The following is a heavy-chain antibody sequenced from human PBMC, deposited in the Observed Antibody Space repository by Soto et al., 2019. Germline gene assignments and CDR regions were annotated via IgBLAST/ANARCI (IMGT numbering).Heavy chain of an antibody. Sequence: QEQPVQSGAEVKKPGSSVKVSCKAPGDTFSSYAISWVRQAPGQGLEWMGKIIPTFGQTHYAEKFRGTLTISADESTSTVYMELSSLMAEDTAVYYCARDPLSSFAMDVWGQGTTVIVSS. J-gene: IGHJ6*02. CDR3: ARDPLSSFAMDV. CDR1: GDTFSSYA. D-gene: IGHD3-10*02. V-gene: IGHV1-69*18. CDR2: IIPTFGQT.